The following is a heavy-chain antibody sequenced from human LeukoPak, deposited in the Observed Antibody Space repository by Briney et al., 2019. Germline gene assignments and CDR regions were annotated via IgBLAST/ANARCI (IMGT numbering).Heavy chain of an antibody. CDR2: ISTYNYNT. Sequence: ASVKVSCKTSGYTFTSYGVSWVRQAPGQRLEWMGWISTYNYNTNYAQKFRGRVTLTKDTSTSTVYMELGSLRSDDTAIYHCARQVDTTMALPDYWGQGTLVTVSS. CDR1: GYTFTSYG. CDR3: ARQVDTTMALPDY. J-gene: IGHJ4*02. D-gene: IGHD5-18*01. V-gene: IGHV1-18*01.